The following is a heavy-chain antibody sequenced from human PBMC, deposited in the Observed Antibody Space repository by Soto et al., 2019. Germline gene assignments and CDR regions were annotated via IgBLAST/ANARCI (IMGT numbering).Heavy chain of an antibody. D-gene: IGHD2-8*01. CDR3: ARAPPNCTNGVCYGFDY. V-gene: IGHV4-30-4*01. CDR2: IYYSGST. J-gene: IGHJ4*02. Sequence: SETLSLTCTVSGGSISSGDYYWSWIRQPPGKGLEWIGYIYYSGSTYYNPSLKSRVTISVDTSKNQFSLKLSSVTAADTAVYYCARAPPNCTNGVCYGFDYWGQGTLGTVSS. CDR1: GGSISSGDYY.